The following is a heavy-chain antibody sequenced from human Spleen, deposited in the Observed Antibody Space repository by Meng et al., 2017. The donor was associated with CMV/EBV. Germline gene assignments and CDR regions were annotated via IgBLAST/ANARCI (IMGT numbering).Heavy chain of an antibody. CDR3: ARDGYYYDSSGYQPADY. V-gene: IGHV1-2*02. CDR2: INPNSGGT. D-gene: IGHD3-22*01. CDR1: GYTFTGYY. J-gene: IGHJ4*02. Sequence: QVPLVESGAEVKKPGASVKVSCKASGYTFTGYYMHWVRQAPGQGLEWMGWINPNSGGTNYAQKFQGRVTMTRDTSISTAYMELSRLRSDDTAVYYCARDGYYYDSSGYQPADYWGQGTLVTVSS.